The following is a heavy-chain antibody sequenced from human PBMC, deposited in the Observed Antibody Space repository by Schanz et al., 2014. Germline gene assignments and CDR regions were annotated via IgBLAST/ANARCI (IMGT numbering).Heavy chain of an antibody. D-gene: IGHD1-1*01. J-gene: IGHJ6*02. CDR2: IYYNGTNK. CDR1: GFNFSNYD. CDR3: AKEYKRRSGQTNFYYYYGMDV. Sequence: QVQLVESGGGVVQPGRSLRLSCAASGFNFSNYDIHWVRQAPGKGLEWVALIYYNGTNKYYADSVKGRFTISRDNSQRALYLQMNPLKTENTPVEYCAKEYKRRSGQTNFYYYYGMDVWGRGTTVTVSS. V-gene: IGHV3-30*18.